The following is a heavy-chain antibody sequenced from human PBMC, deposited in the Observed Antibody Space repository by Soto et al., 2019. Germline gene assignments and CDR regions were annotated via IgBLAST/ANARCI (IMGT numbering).Heavy chain of an antibody. V-gene: IGHV4-34*12. Sequence: LSLTFAVYDGSLSGYYWSWIRQPPGKVLEWIGEIFHGGSTNYSPSLKSRVTISVDTSKNQFSLELSSVTAADTAVYFCARPHYDSNTFYSYFEYLGQGTTVTVS. J-gene: IGHJ4*02. CDR3: ARPHYDSNTFYSYFEY. CDR1: DGSLSGYY. D-gene: IGHD3-22*01. CDR2: IFHGGST.